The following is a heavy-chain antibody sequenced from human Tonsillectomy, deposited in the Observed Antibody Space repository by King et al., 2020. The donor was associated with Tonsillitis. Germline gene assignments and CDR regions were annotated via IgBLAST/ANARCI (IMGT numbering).Heavy chain of an antibody. CDR1: GYSFTTYW. Sequence: VQLVESGAEMKKPGQSLRISCKGSGYSFTTYWIIWVRQLPGKGLEWMGHIDPSDSYTNYSPSFQGHVTISADKSINTAYLQWSTLKASDNAMYFCARCNRVGNNHLDSWGQGTLVTVSS. J-gene: IGHJ5*01. D-gene: IGHD1-14*01. CDR3: ARCNRVGNNHLDS. V-gene: IGHV5-10-1*03. CDR2: IDPSDSYT.